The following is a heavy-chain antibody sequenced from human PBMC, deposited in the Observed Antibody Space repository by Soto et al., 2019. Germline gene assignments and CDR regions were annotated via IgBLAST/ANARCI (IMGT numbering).Heavy chain of an antibody. Sequence: PGVSLRLSCTTSGFTFSDYAISWFRQAPGKGLEWVGVIRSKAYGVTTDYAASVKGRFAISRDDSKSTAYLQMNSVTTEDTAVYFCAIYKYTSRYSFFGMAFWAHGTSVTVAS. CDR2: IRSKAYGVTT. CDR3: AIYKYTSRYSFFGMAF. J-gene: IGHJ6*02. V-gene: IGHV3-49*03. D-gene: IGHD6-13*01. CDR1: GFTFSDYA.